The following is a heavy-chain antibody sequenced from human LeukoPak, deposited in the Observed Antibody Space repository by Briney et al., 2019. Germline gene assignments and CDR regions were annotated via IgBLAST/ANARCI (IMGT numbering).Heavy chain of an antibody. CDR3: AFATYYYDSSGYFDAFDI. J-gene: IGHJ3*02. CDR2: ISGSGGST. D-gene: IGHD3-22*01. V-gene: IGHV3-23*01. Sequence: GESLTLSCAASGFTFNNYWMNWVRQAPGKGREWVSAISGSGGSTYYADSGKGRFTISRDNSKNTLYLQMNSLRAEDTAVYYCAFATYYYDSSGYFDAFDIWGQGTMVTVSS. CDR1: GFTFNNYW.